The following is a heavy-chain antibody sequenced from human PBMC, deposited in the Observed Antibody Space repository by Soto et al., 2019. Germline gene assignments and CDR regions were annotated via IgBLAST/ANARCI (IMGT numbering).Heavy chain of an antibody. CDR2: VGGGGSDT. CDR1: GFSFRMYA. Sequence: EVQLLESGGGLVQPGGSLRLSCAASGFSFRMYAMNWIRQAPGRGLEGVSGVGGGGSDTYYADSVKGRVPISRDNSKNRLDLGVSSLRAEDTAVYYCARDGVAHNGHWDYFEYWGQGTLVTVSS. V-gene: IGHV3-23*01. D-gene: IGHD2-8*01. J-gene: IGHJ4*02. CDR3: ARDGVAHNGHWDYFEY.